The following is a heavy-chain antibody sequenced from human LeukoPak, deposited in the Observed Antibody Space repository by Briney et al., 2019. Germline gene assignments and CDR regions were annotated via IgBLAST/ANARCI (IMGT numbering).Heavy chain of an antibody. CDR3: ARAKYLPAATSGMLLGY. D-gene: IGHD2-2*01. V-gene: IGHV1-2*02. CDR1: GYTFTGYY. J-gene: IGHJ4*02. Sequence: GASAKVSCKASGYTFTGYYMHWVRQAPGQGLEWMGWINPNSGGTNYAQKFQGRVTMTRDTSISTAYMELSRLRSDDTAVYYCARAKYLPAATSGMLLGYWGQGTLVTVSS. CDR2: INPNSGGT.